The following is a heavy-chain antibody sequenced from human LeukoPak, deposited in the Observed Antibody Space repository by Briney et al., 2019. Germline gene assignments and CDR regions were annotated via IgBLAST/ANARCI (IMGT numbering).Heavy chain of an antibody. D-gene: IGHD3-3*01. Sequence: SETLSLTCTVSGGSISSYYWSWIRQPPGKGLEWIGYIYYSGSTNYNPSLKSRVTISVDTSKNQFSLKLSSVTAADTAVYYCARAGSYYDFWSGYFSDNWFDPWGQGTLVTVPS. J-gene: IGHJ5*02. CDR2: IYYSGST. CDR1: GGSISSYY. V-gene: IGHV4-59*01. CDR3: ARAGSYYDFWSGYFSDNWFDP.